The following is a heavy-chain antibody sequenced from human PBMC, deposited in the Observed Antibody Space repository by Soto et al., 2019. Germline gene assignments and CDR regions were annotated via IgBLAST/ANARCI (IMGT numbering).Heavy chain of an antibody. V-gene: IGHV3-23*01. CDR1: GFTFSSYA. CDR2: ISGSGGST. CDR3: AMVPWWVYADYYGMDV. D-gene: IGHD2-8*01. J-gene: IGHJ6*02. Sequence: LRLSCAASGFTFSSYAMSWVRQAPGKGLEWVSAISGSGGSTYYADSVKGRFTISRDNSKNTLYLQMNSLRAEDTAVYYCAMVPWWVYADYYGMDVWGQGTTVTVSS.